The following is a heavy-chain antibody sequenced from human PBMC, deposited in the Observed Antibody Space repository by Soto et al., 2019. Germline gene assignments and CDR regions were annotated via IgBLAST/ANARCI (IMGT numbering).Heavy chain of an antibody. D-gene: IGHD3-10*01. CDR3: ARGAPLVMVRGVITPGYFDY. CDR2: IYYSGST. V-gene: IGHV4-30-4*01. Sequence: SETLSLTCTVSGGSISSGDYYWSWIRQPPGKGLEWIGYIYYSGSTYYNPSLKSRVTISVDTSKNQFSLKLSSVTAADTAVYYCARGAPLVMVRGVITPGYFDYWGQGTLVTVSS. CDR1: GGSISSGDYY. J-gene: IGHJ4*02.